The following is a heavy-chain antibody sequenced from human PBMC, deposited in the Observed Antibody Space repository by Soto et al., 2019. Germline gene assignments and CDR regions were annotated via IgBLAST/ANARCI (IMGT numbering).Heavy chain of an antibody. CDR2: INAGNGNT. CDR1: GYTFTSYA. V-gene: IGHV1-3*01. Sequence: GASVKVSCKASGYTFTSYAMHWVRQAPGQRLEWVGWINAGNGNTKYSQKFQGRVTITRDTSASTAYMELSSLRSEDTAVYYCARVTRQWLASYYYYGMDVWGQGTTVTGSS. J-gene: IGHJ6*02. CDR3: ARVTRQWLASYYYYGMDV. D-gene: IGHD6-19*01.